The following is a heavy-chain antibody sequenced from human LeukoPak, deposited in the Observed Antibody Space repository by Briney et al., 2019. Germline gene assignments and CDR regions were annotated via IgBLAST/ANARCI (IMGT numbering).Heavy chain of an antibody. CDR2: IRDSGET. CDR1: GFSVSNYY. CDR3: ARDRAVTQDWVEFDP. J-gene: IGHJ5*02. D-gene: IGHD4-17*01. V-gene: IGHV3-66*03. Sequence: GGSLRLSCAGSGFSVSNYYMSWVRQAPGKGLEWVSLIRDSGETFYADSVKSRFTISRDNSKNTMYLQMNRLRVGDTAVYFCARDRAVTQDWVEFDPWGQGTLVTVSS.